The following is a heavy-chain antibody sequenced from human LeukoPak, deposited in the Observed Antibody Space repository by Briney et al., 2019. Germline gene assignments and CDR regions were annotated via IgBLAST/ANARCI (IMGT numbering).Heavy chain of an antibody. D-gene: IGHD3-9*01. Sequence: GGSLRLSCSASGFTFDDYAMHWVRQAPGQGLEGVSGISWNSGSVGYADSVQGRFTISRDNAKNSLYLQMNSLRAEDTALYYCAKEISYDIVTGRFDYWRRGTLVTVSS. CDR1: GFTFDDYA. V-gene: IGHV3-9*01. CDR3: AKEISYDIVTGRFDY. CDR2: ISWNSGSV. J-gene: IGHJ4*02.